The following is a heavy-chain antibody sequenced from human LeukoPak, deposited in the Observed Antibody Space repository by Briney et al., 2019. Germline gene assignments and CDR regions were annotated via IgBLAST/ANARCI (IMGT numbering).Heavy chain of an antibody. CDR2: ISGSGGST. Sequence: TGGSLRLSCAASGFTFSSYAMSWVRQAPGKGLEWVSAISGSGGSTYYADSVKGRFTISRDNSKNTLYLQMNSLRAEDTAVYYCARDLHDYEGFDYWGQGTLVTVSS. J-gene: IGHJ4*02. CDR3: ARDLHDYEGFDY. V-gene: IGHV3-23*01. D-gene: IGHD4-17*01. CDR1: GFTFSSYA.